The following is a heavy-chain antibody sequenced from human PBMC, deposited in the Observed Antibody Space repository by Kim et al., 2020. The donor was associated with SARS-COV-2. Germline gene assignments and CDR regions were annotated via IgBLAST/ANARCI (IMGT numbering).Heavy chain of an antibody. D-gene: IGHD6-13*01. CDR1: GYSFTSYW. V-gene: IGHV5-51*01. Sequence: GESLKISCKGSGYSFTSYWIGWVRQMPGKGLEWMGIIYPGDSDTRYSPSFQGQVTISADKSISTAYLQWSSLKASDTAMYYCARAVVDSYSSSWFFFDYWGQGTLVTVSS. CDR3: ARAVVDSYSSSWFFFDY. CDR2: IYPGDSDT. J-gene: IGHJ4*02.